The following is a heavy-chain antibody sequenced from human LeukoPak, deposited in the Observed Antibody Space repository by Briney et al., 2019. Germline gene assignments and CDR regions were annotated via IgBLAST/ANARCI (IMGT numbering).Heavy chain of an antibody. Sequence: GGSLRLSCAASGFTVSSNYMSWVRQAPGKGLEWVSVIYSGGSTYYADSVKGRFTISRDNSKNTLYLQMNSLRAEDTAVYYCARGPSPYYYDSSGYNDYWGQGTLVTVSS. CDR2: IYSGGST. J-gene: IGHJ4*02. CDR1: GFTVSSNY. CDR3: ARGPSPYYYDSSGYNDY. V-gene: IGHV3-53*01. D-gene: IGHD3-22*01.